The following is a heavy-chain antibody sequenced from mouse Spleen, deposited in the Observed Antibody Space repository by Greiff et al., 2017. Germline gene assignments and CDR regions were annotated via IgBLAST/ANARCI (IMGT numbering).Heavy chain of an antibody. CDR3: ARRALGLDYFDY. CDR1: GYTFTSYW. Sequence: QVQLKQPGAELVMPGASVKLSCKASGYTFTSYWMHWVKQRPGQGLEWIGEIDPSDSYTNYNQKFKGKATLTVDKSSSTAYMQLSSLTSEDSAVYYCARRALGLDYFDYWGQGTTLTVSS. V-gene: IGHV1-69*01. CDR2: IDPSDSYT. J-gene: IGHJ2*01. D-gene: IGHD4-1*01.